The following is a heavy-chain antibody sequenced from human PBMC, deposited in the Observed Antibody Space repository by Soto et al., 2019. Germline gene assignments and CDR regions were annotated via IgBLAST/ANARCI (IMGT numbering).Heavy chain of an antibody. V-gene: IGHV3-48*02. CDR3: ARGQLLLLNYYYYGMDV. D-gene: IGHD1-26*01. CDR1: GFTFSSYS. CDR2: ISSSSSTI. Sequence: EVQLVESGGGLVQPGGSLRLSCAASGFTFSSYSMNWVRQAPGKGLEWVSYISSSSSTIYYADSVKGRFTISRDNAKNSLYLQMNSLRDEDTAVYYCARGQLLLLNYYYYGMDVWGQGTTVTVSS. J-gene: IGHJ6*02.